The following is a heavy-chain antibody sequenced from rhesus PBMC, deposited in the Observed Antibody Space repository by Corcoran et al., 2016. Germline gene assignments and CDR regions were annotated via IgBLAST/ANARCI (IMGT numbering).Heavy chain of an antibody. CDR2: IDGNRAST. Sequence: QVKLQQWGEGLVKPSETLSLTCAVYGGSISGYYWSWIRQPPGKGLEWIGNIDGNRASTNHHPSLKNRVTMSKDTSKNQFSLKLSSVTAADTAVYYCARVQRVQFVLEDSLDVWGRGVLVTVSS. CDR3: ARVQRVQFVLEDSLDV. CDR1: GGSISGYY. J-gene: IGHJ5-2*02. V-gene: IGHV4-73*01. D-gene: IGHD5-24*01.